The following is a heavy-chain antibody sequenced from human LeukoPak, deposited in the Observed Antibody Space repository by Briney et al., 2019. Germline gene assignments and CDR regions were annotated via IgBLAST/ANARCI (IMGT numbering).Heavy chain of an antibody. CDR3: VGGDY. Sequence: GGSLRLSCAASGLTFSIHWMNWVRQAPGKGPECVANINQDGSDKYYVDSAKGRFTISRDNTKNSLYLQMNSLRAEDTAVYYCVGGDYWGQGTLVTVSS. V-gene: IGHV3-7*01. J-gene: IGHJ4*02. CDR1: GLTFSIHW. CDR2: INQDGSDK.